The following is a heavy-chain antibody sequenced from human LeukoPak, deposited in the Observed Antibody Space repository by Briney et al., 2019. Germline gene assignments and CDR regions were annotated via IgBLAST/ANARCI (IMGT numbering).Heavy chain of an antibody. J-gene: IGHJ3*02. Sequence: GESLKISCKGSGYSFTSYWIGWVRQMPGKGLEWMGINYPGESDTRYSPSFQGQVTIAADKSLSTAYLQWSSLKASDTAIYYCAWGGGYCSGGSCYTDAFDIWGQGTMVTVSS. V-gene: IGHV5-51*01. CDR3: AWGGGYCSGGSCYTDAFDI. CDR2: NYPGESDT. D-gene: IGHD2-15*01. CDR1: GYSFTSYW.